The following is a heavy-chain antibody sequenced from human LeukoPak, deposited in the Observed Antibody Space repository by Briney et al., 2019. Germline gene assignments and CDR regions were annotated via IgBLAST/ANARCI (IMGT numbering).Heavy chain of an antibody. CDR3: AREGGSGSYGCDY. CDR1: GFTVSTNY. V-gene: IGHV3-66*02. J-gene: IGHJ4*02. D-gene: IGHD3-10*01. CDR2: IYSAGST. Sequence: GGSLRLSRAASGFTVSTNYISWVRQAPGKGLEWVSVIYSAGSTYYADSVKGRFTISRDNSKDTVYLQMNILRPDDTAVYYCAREGGSGSYGCDYWGQGTLVTVSS.